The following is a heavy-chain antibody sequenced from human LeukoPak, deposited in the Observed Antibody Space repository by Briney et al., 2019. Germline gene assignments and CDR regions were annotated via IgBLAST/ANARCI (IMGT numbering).Heavy chain of an antibody. CDR1: GGSFSGYY. D-gene: IGHD5-18*01. V-gene: IGHV4-34*01. Sequence: SETLSLTCAVYGGSFSGYYWSWIRQPPGKGLEWIGEINHSGSTNYNPSLKSRVTISVDTSKNQFSLKLSSVTAADTAVYYCARGRYTYGPVFWGQGTLVAVSS. CDR2: INHSGST. CDR3: ARGRYTYGPVF. J-gene: IGHJ4*02.